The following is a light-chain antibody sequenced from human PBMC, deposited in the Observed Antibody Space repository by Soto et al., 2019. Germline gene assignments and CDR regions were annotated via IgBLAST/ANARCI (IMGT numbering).Light chain of an antibody. CDR3: QQYDESPI. J-gene: IGKJ4*01. Sequence: EIVLTQSPDTLSLSPGDRASLSCRVSQTVSSNYLAWYQHTPGQAPSLLIYGVSTRATGIPDRFRGSGSGTDFTLTITRLEPEDFAVYWCQQYDESPIFGGGTKVEIK. CDR1: QTVSSNY. CDR2: GVS. V-gene: IGKV3-20*01.